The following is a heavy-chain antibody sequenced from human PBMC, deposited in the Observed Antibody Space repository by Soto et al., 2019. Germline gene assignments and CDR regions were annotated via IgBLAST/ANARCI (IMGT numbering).Heavy chain of an antibody. Sequence: SETLSLTCTVSGGSISSGDYYWSWIRQPPGKGLEWIGYIYYSGSTYYNPSLKSRVTISVDTSKNQFSLKLSSVTAADTAVYYCARDWGSGIAPRNWFDPWGQGTLVTSPQ. CDR1: GGSISSGDYY. J-gene: IGHJ5*02. CDR3: ARDWGSGIAPRNWFDP. V-gene: IGHV4-30-4*01. CDR2: IYYSGST. D-gene: IGHD6-13*01.